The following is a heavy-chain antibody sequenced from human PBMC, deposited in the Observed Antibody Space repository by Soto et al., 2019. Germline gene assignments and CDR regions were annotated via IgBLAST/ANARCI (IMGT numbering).Heavy chain of an antibody. CDR2: IYFTGNT. CDR1: GGSITSSSHF. V-gene: IGHV4-39*01. Sequence: PSETLSLTCTASGGSITSSSHFWGWVRQPPGKGLEWIGTIYFTGNTYYTPSLKSRLTMSIDTSKNEFSLRLNSVTAADTAVYYCAGQTFTIAAANYGRSNWFDPWGPGTLVTVSS. D-gene: IGHD6-25*01. CDR3: AGQTFTIAAANYGRSNWFDP. J-gene: IGHJ5*02.